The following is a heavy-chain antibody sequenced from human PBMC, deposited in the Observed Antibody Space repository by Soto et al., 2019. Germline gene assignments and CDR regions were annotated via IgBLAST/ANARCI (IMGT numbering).Heavy chain of an antibody. V-gene: IGHV3-74*01. CDR3: TSAQLVRVAMDL. CDR1: GFTFSNYC. CDR2: INSDGSST. D-gene: IGHD6-6*01. J-gene: IGHJ6*02. Sequence: PGGSLRLSCAASGFTFSNYCIHWVRQAPGKGLVCVSRINSDGSSTRYADSVKGRFTISRDNAKNTVYLQMNSLRADDTAVYYCTSAQLVRVAMDLWAQATTVTVSS.